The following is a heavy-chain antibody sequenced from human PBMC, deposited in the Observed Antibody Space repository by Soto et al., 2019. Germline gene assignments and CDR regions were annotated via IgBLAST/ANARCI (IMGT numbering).Heavy chain of an antibody. J-gene: IGHJ6*02. V-gene: IGHV3-53*01. CDR2: IYSDGST. CDR3: ARRPSVLYGMDV. CDR1: GFTVSSNY. Sequence: EVQLVESGGGLIQPGGSLRLSCAASGFTVSSNYMSWVRQAPGKGLEWVSAIYSDGSTSYADSVKGRFTISRDNSKNTLYLQMNSLRAEDTAVYYCARRPSVLYGMDVWGQGTTVTVSS.